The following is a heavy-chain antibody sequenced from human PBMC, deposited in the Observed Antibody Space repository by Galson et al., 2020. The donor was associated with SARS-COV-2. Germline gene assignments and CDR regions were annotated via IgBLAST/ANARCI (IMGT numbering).Heavy chain of an antibody. D-gene: IGHD6-13*01. CDR2: VDTSGGVK. J-gene: IGHJ6*02. V-gene: IGHV3-48*03. CDR3: ARDPTAASVNYCHGMDV. Sequence: GGSLRLSCAGSGFTFGNYEMNWVRQAPGKGPEWISYVDTSGGVKHYADSVKGRFTISRDNAGNSLYLHLNSLRVEDTAIYYCARDPTAASVNYCHGMDVWGQGTTVTVSS. CDR1: GFTFGNYE.